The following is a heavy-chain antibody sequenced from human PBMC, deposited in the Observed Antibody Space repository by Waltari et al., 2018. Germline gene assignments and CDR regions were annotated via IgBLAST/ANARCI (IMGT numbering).Heavy chain of an antibody. CDR3: ASGNYDFWSGDSNYPFPMDV. CDR2: IQYAGKS. D-gene: IGHD3-3*01. Sequence: QVQLQESGPGLVKPSETLTLTCSVSGGSITRSTYYWGWIRQPPGKGLEWIGAIQYAGKSNYKSSLKSRLSTSVDTSKNQFSLRLTSVTAADTAVYYCASGNYDFWSGDSNYPFPMDVWGQGTSVTVSS. V-gene: IGHV4-39*01. CDR1: GGSITRSTYY. J-gene: IGHJ6*02.